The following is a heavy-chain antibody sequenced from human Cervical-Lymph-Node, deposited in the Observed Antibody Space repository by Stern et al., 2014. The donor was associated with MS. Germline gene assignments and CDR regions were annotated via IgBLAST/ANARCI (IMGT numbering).Heavy chain of an antibody. CDR2: ISFTGRT. CDR3: ARFGDGYNSDAFDI. CDR1: GASISGYS. D-gene: IGHD5-24*01. Sequence: VQLEESGPGLVKPSETLSLTCTVSGASISGYSWNWIRQPPGKGLEWIGHISFTGRTDYNPSLNSRVPITANTSKKQFSLRLNPVTAADTAVYYCARFGDGYNSDAFDIWGQGTMVTVSS. J-gene: IGHJ3*02. V-gene: IGHV4-59*08.